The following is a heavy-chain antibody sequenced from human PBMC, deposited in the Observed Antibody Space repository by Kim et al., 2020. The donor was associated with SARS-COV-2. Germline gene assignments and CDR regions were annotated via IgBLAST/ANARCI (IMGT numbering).Heavy chain of an antibody. CDR3: ARDRNGDYSRWFDP. Sequence: NPSLKSRVTISADTSKTQFSLKLSAVTAADTAVYYCARDRNGDYSRWFDPWGQGTLVTVSS. V-gene: IGHV4-59*01. D-gene: IGHD4-17*01. J-gene: IGHJ5*02.